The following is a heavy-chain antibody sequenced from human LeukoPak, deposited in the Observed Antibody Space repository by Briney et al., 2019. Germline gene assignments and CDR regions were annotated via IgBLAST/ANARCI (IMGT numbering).Heavy chain of an antibody. D-gene: IGHD4-17*01. Sequence: GGSLRLSCAASGFTFSSYSMNWVRQAPGKGLEWVSSISSSGYIYYADSVKGRFTISRDNAKNSLYLQMNSLRAEDTAVYYCARDSVRWLRPQDPYYYYMDVWGKGTTVTISS. CDR3: ARDSVRWLRPQDPYYYYMDV. J-gene: IGHJ6*03. CDR1: GFTFSSYS. V-gene: IGHV3-21*01. CDR2: ISSSGYI.